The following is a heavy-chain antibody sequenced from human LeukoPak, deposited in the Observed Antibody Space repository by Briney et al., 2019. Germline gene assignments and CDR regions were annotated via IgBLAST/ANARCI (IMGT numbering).Heavy chain of an antibody. CDR2: ISGSGGST. Sequence: PGGSLRLSCTASGFTFSSYAMSWVRQAPGKGLEWVSAISGSGGSTYYADSVKGRFTISRDNSKNTLYLQMNSLRAEDTAVYYCAKAPSSYSMYSSGRNYGMDVWGQGTTVTVSS. D-gene: IGHD6-19*01. CDR1: GFTFSSYA. V-gene: IGHV3-23*01. CDR3: AKAPSSYSMYSSGRNYGMDV. J-gene: IGHJ6*02.